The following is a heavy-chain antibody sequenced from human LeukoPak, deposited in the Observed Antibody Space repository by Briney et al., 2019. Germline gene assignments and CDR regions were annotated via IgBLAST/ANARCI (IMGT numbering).Heavy chain of an antibody. V-gene: IGHV4-4*07. CDR3: ARGIPSPFDFWSGYYMSPLLGDYYYYMVV. CDR2: IYTSGST. CDR1: GGSISSYY. Sequence: SETLSLTCTVSGGSISSYYWSWIRQPAGKGLEWIGRIYTSGSTNYNPSLKSRVTMSVDTSKNQFSLKLSSVTAADTAVYYCARGIPSPFDFWSGYYMSPLLGDYYYYMVVWGKGTTVTVSS. J-gene: IGHJ6*03. D-gene: IGHD3-3*01.